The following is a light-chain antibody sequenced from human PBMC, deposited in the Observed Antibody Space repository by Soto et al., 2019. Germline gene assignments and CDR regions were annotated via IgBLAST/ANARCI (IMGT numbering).Light chain of an antibody. V-gene: IGKV1-39*01. Sequence: DIQMTQSAASLSASAGDRVTITCRASQSISSYLNWYQQKPGKAPKVLIYAASSLQAGVPSRFSGSGSGADFTLTISSLQPEDFATYYCQQGYSTPPTFGGGTEVEIK. J-gene: IGKJ4*01. CDR1: QSISSY. CDR3: QQGYSTPPT. CDR2: AAS.